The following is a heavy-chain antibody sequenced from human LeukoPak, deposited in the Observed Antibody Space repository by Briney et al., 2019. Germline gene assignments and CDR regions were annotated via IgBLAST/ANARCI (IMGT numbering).Heavy chain of an antibody. J-gene: IGHJ4*02. CDR1: GGSISSSSYY. D-gene: IGHD3-3*01. V-gene: IGHV4-39*01. CDR2: IYYSGST. Sequence: SETLSLTCTVSGGSISSSSYYWGWIRQPPGKGLEWIGSIYYSGSTYYNPSLKSRVTISVDTSKNQFSLKLSSVTAADTAVYYCAAGDYDFWSGYAQLPDYWGQGTLVTVSS. CDR3: AAGDYDFWSGYAQLPDY.